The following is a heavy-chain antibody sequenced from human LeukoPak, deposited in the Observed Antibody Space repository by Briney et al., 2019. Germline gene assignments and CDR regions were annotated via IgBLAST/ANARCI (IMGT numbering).Heavy chain of an antibody. CDR2: INHSGST. Sequence: SETLSLTCAVYGGSFSGYYWSWIRQPPGKGLEWIGGINHSGSTNYNPSLKSRVTISVDTSKNQFSLKLSSVTAADTAVYYCARGLTGEYYFDYWDQGTLVTVSS. D-gene: IGHD7-27*01. V-gene: IGHV4-34*01. J-gene: IGHJ4*02. CDR1: GGSFSGYY. CDR3: ARGLTGEYYFDY.